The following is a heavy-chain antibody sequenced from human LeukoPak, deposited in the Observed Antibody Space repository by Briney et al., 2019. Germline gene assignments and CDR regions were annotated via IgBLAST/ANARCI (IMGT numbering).Heavy chain of an antibody. CDR3: ARHDVFSDPHNANWFDP. V-gene: IGHV4-39*01. J-gene: IGHJ5*02. D-gene: IGHD1-1*01. Sequence: PSETLSLTCTVSGGSISSSSYYWGWIRQPPGKGLEWIGSIYYSGSTYYNPSLKSRFTISVDTSKNQFSLRLSSVTAADRAVYYCARHDVFSDPHNANWFDPGGQGTLVTVSS. CDR1: GGSISSSSYY. CDR2: IYYSGST.